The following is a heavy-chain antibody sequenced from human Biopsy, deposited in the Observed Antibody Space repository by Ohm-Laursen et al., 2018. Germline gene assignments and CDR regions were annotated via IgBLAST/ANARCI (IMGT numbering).Heavy chain of an antibody. CDR2: ITGGGNYI. CDR3: ATAAYAPPYFDL. Sequence: SLRLSCTASGVTLSGYAMNWVRQAPGKGLEWVSSITGGGNYINYADSVRGRFTISRDNSKNSVYLVMSSLRAEDTAVYFCATAAYAPPYFDLWGRGTLVTVSS. J-gene: IGHJ4*02. D-gene: IGHD4-17*01. CDR1: GVTLSGYA. V-gene: IGHV3-21*06.